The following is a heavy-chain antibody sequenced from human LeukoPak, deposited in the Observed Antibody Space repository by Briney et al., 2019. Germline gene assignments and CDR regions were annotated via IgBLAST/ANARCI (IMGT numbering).Heavy chain of an antibody. D-gene: IGHD6-13*01. V-gene: IGHV3-30-3*01. CDR2: ISYDGSNK. Sequence: GGSLRLSCAASGFTFSSYAMHWVRQAPGKGLECVAVISYDGSNKYYADSVKGRFTISRDNSKNTLYLQMNSLRAEDTAVYYCARDYSAAAGRFDYWGQGTLVTVSS. J-gene: IGHJ4*02. CDR1: GFTFSSYA. CDR3: ARDYSAAAGRFDY.